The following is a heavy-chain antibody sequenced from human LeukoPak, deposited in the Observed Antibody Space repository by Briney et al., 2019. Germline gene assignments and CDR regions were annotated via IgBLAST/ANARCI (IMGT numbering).Heavy chain of an antibody. V-gene: IGHV4-34*01. D-gene: IGHD3-22*01. Sequence: PSETLSLTCAVSGGSFSGYYWTWIRQPPGKGLEWIGEINSGGSINYNPSLKSRVTISVDTSEKQFSLKLSSVTAADTAVYYCAKSNGYGLIDIWGQGTMVTVSS. J-gene: IGHJ3*02. CDR3: AKSNGYGLIDI. CDR2: INSGGSI. CDR1: GGSFSGYY.